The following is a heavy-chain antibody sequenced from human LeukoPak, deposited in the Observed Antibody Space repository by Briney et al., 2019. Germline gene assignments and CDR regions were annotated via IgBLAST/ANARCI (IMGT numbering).Heavy chain of an antibody. CDR3: PRGSGSYYAPGYYGMDV. J-gene: IGHJ6*02. Sequence: GGSLRLSCTASGFTFSRYSMNWVRQAPGKGLEWLSFIGNSGSTIYYADSVKGRFTISRDNSKNTLYLQMNSLRAEDTAVYYCPRGSGSYYAPGYYGMDVWGQGTTVTVSS. CDR1: GFTFSRYS. V-gene: IGHV3-48*01. D-gene: IGHD3-10*01. CDR2: IGNSGSTI.